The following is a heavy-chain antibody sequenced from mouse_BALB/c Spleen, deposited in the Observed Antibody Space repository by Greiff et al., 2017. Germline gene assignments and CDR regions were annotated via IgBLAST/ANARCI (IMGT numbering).Heavy chain of an antibody. D-gene: IGHD6-1*01. Sequence: EVMLVESGGGLVKPGGSLKLSCAASGFTFSSYTMSWVRQTPEKRLEWVATISSGGGNTYYPDSVKGRFTISRDNAKNNLYLQMSSLRSEDTALYYCARGADYFDYWGQGTTLTVSS. V-gene: IGHV5-9*03. CDR3: ARGADYFDY. CDR2: ISSGGGNT. J-gene: IGHJ2*01. CDR1: GFTFSSYT.